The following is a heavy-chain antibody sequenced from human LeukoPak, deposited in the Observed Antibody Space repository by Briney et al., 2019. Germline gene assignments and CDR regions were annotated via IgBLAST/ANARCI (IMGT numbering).Heavy chain of an antibody. D-gene: IGHD3-3*01. Sequence: GGSLRLSCGAAGFIFSNYAMSLVRQAPGKGLEWVSAISGSGVYTYYADSVKGRFTISRDNSKNTLYLQMNSLRAEDTAVYYCARGGVFWSGYYSNWFDPWGQGTLVTVSS. CDR2: ISGSGVYT. CDR3: ARGGVFWSGYYSNWFDP. J-gene: IGHJ5*02. CDR1: GFIFSNYA. V-gene: IGHV3-23*01.